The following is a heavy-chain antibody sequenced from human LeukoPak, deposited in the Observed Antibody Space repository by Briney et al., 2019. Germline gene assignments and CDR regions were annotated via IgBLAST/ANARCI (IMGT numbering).Heavy chain of an antibody. Sequence: GGSLTLSCAASRLTFSNYAMTWVRQAPGKGLEWVSPITGSGAGTYYADSVKGRFSISRDNSQNTLFLHMNSLRADDTAIYYCSKDPNGDYVGAFDMWGPGTMVTVSS. V-gene: IGHV3-23*01. CDR1: RLTFSNYA. CDR3: SKDPNGDYVGAFDM. D-gene: IGHD4-17*01. CDR2: ITGSGAGT. J-gene: IGHJ3*02.